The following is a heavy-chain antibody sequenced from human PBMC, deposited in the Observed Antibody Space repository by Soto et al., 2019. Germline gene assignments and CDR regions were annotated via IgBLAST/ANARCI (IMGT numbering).Heavy chain of an antibody. J-gene: IGHJ4*02. D-gene: IGHD5-12*01. Sequence: EVPLVESGGGLVKPGGSLRLSCAASGFIFSSYTMNWVRQAPGKGLEWVSSISASSTYIYYADSLKGRFTISRDNAHNALYLQVNSLRAEDTAVYYCARGWLRDPWMYWGQGTLVTVSS. CDR2: ISASSTYI. V-gene: IGHV3-21*01. CDR1: GFIFSSYT. CDR3: ARGWLRDPWMY.